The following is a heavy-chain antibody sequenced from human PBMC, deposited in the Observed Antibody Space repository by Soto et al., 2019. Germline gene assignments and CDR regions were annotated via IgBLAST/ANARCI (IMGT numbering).Heavy chain of an antibody. D-gene: IGHD6-13*01. CDR3: ARERRLAADGRFDY. Sequence: SETLSLTCTVSGGSISSGDYYWSWIRQDPKKGLEWIGYIYYSGSTYYNPSLRSRVAMSVDTSKNQFSLKLSSVTAACTAVYDCARERRLAADGRFDYWGQGATVTVSS. CDR1: GGSISSGDYY. J-gene: IGHJ4*02. V-gene: IGHV4-31*02. CDR2: IYYSGST.